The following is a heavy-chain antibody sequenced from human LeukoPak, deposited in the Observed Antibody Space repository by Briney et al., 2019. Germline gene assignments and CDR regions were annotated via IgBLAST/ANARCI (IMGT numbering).Heavy chain of an antibody. CDR3: VRDNVVATALEF. CDR2: IRSDGRSK. J-gene: IGHJ4*02. D-gene: IGHD5-12*01. Sequence: PGGSLRLSCAASGFTFSTYAMHWVRQAPGKGLEWVAVIRSDGRSKNHADSVKGRFTISKDNSENKVYQQRSILRAETTAVYCCVRDNVVATALEFWGQGTLVTVSS. V-gene: IGHV3-33*01. CDR1: GFTFSTYA.